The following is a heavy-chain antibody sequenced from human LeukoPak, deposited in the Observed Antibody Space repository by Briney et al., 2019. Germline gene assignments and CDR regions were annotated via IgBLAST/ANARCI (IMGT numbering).Heavy chain of an antibody. D-gene: IGHD3-10*01. V-gene: IGHV3-21*04. J-gene: IGHJ4*02. CDR3: VRQAGRAGGQ. CDR2: ISSSSSYI. CDR1: GFTFSSYS. Sequence: GGSLRLSCAASGFTFSSYSMNWVRQAPGKGLEWVSSISSSSSYIYYADSVKGRFTISRDNAKNSLYLQMNSLRAEDTAVYHCVRQAGRAGGQWGQGTLIAVSS.